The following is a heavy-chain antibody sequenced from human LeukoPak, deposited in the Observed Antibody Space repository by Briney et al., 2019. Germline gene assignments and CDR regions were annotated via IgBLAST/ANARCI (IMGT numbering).Heavy chain of an antibody. J-gene: IGHJ4*02. V-gene: IGHV1-18*01. CDR3: ARVGRLAYDF. CDR2: ISSNSATT. CDR1: GYTFSSYG. Sequence: ASVKVSCKTSGYTFSSYGISWVRQAPGQGLEWMGWISSNSATTNYAQSLQGRVTVTTDTSTRTAYMELRNLRSDDTAVYYCARVGRLAYDFWGQGTAITVSS. D-gene: IGHD1-26*01.